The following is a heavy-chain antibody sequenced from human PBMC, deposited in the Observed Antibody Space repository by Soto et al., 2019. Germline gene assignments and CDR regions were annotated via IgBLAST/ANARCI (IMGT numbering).Heavy chain of an antibody. CDR3: ALDIVVVPAAIPGVYYYGMDV. J-gene: IGHJ6*02. CDR2: IIPIFGTA. CDR1: GGTFSSYA. V-gene: IGHV1-69*13. D-gene: IGHD2-2*01. Sequence: ASVKVSCKASGGTFSSYAIGWVRQAPGQGLEWMGGIIPIFGTANYAQKFQGRVTITADESTSTAYMELSSLRSEDTAVYYCALDIVVVPAAIPGVYYYGMDVWGQGTTVTVSS.